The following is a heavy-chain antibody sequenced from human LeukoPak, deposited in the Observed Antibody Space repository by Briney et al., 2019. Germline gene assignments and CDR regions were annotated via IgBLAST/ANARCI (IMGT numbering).Heavy chain of an antibody. CDR1: GDSISSYY. CDR3: ARDRRAVAGPAFDY. V-gene: IGHV4-38-2*02. J-gene: IGHJ4*02. CDR2: MYRTGTT. Sequence: PSETLSLTCTVSGDSISSYYWGWIRQPPGKGLEWIGSMYRTGTTYYNPSLQSRVTISIDTSKNQFSLKLSSVTAADTAVYYCARDRRAVAGPAFDYWGQGTLVTVSS. D-gene: IGHD6-19*01.